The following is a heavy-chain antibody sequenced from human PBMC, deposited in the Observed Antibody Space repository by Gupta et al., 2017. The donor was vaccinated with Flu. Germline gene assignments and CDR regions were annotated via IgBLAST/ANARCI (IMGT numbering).Heavy chain of an antibody. CDR3: ARGPHLGLDY. CDR2: INPNAGGT. D-gene: IGHD3-16*01. Sequence: QVQLVQSGAEVQKPGASVKVSCKASGYTFTDYYIHWVRQAPGQGLEWMGWINPNAGGTIFAQNFQGRVTMTRDTSISTVYMELSTLRSDDTAMYYCARGPHLGLDYWGQGTLVTVSS. CDR1: GYTFTDYY. J-gene: IGHJ4*02. V-gene: IGHV1-2*02.